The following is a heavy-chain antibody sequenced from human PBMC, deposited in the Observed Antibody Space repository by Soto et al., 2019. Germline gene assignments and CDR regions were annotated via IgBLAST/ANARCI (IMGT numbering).Heavy chain of an antibody. J-gene: IGHJ6*02. Sequence: QVQLVQSGAEVKKPGSSVKVSCKASGGTFSSYTISWVRQAPGQGLEWMGRIIPILGIANYAQKFQGRVTITADKYTSTAYMELSSLRSEDTAVYYCARAVITTPYYYYGMDVWGQGTTVTVSS. CDR3: ARAVITTPYYYYGMDV. CDR2: IIPILGIA. D-gene: IGHD3-22*01. V-gene: IGHV1-69*02. CDR1: GGTFSSYT.